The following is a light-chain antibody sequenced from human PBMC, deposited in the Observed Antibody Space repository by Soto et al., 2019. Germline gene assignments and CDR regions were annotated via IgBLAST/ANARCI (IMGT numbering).Light chain of an antibody. J-gene: IGKJ1*01. CDR3: QQYGSSPPDT. CDR1: QSVSSSY. CDR2: GAS. V-gene: IGKV3-20*01. Sequence: EIVLTQSPGTLSLSPGERATLSCRASQSVSSSYLAWYQQKPGQAPRLLIYGASSRATGIPDRFSGSGSGTDFTLTISRLEPEDFAVYYCQQYGSSPPDTFGQGTKVDI.